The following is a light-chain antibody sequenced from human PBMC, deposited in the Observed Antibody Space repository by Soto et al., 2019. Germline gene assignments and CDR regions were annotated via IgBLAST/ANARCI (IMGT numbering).Light chain of an antibody. J-gene: IGKJ1*01. CDR2: DAS. V-gene: IGKV1-5*01. CDR1: QRINSW. CDR3: QRYYAFSQT. Sequence: DIQMTQSPSTLYASVGDRVTITCRASQRINSWLAWFQQKPGKAPKVLIYDASTLESGVPSRFSGSGSGTEFTLTIGSLQPDDVATYYCQRYYAFSQTVDQVTKVEI.